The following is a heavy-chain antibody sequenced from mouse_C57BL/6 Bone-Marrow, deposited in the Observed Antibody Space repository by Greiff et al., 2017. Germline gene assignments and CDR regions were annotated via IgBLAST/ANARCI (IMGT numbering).Heavy chain of an antibody. CDR2: IDPENGDT. D-gene: IGHD2-2*01. CDR3: TTHGSPYYFDY. J-gene: IGHJ2*01. CDR1: GFNITDDY. V-gene: IGHV14-4*01. Sequence: EVQLQQSGAELVRPGASVKLSCTASGFNITDDYMHWVKQRPEQGLEWIGWIDPENGDTEYASKFQGKATIPADTSSNTAYLQLSSLTSEDTAVYYCTTHGSPYYFDYWGQGTTRTVSS.